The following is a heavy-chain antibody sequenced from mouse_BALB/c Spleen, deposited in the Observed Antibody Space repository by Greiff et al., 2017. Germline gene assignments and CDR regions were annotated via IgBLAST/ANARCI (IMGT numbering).Heavy chain of an antibody. D-gene: IGHD4-1*01. CDR2: ISSGSSTI. Sequence: EVKLQESGGGLVQPGGSRKLSCAASGFTFSSFGMHSVRQAPEKGLEWVAYISSGSSTIYYADTVKGRFTISRDNPKNTLFLQMTSLRSEDTAMYYCARGNWDVPFDYWGQGTTLTVSS. V-gene: IGHV5-17*02. CDR1: GFTFSSFG. J-gene: IGHJ2*01. CDR3: ARGNWDVPFDY.